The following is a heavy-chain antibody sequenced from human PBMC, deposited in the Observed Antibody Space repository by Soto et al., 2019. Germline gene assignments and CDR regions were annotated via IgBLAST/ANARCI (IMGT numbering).Heavy chain of an antibody. CDR3: ARSSFRDSSGWFPQMDV. D-gene: IGHD6-19*01. V-gene: IGHV3-53*01. Sequence: PGGSLRLSCAASGFIVSSNYMSWVRQAPGKGLEWVSVIYSGGSTSYADSVKGRFTISRDNSKNTLYLQLNSLRADDTAVYYCARSSFRDSSGWFPQMDVWGQGTTVTVSS. CDR2: IYSGGST. J-gene: IGHJ6*02. CDR1: GFIVSSNY.